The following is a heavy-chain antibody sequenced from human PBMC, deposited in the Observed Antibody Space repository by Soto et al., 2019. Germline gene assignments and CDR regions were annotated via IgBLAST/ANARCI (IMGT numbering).Heavy chain of an antibody. D-gene: IGHD6-19*01. CDR3: VREGSGWNSRGSFDF. CDR2: ISGSGGSA. V-gene: IGHV3-23*01. J-gene: IGHJ3*01. CDR1: GFTFSNYA. Sequence: EVQLLESGGGLVGPGGSLRLSCAASGFTFSNYAMNWVRQAPGKGLDCVSVISGSGGSAYYADSVQGRFTISRDNSKNTLYMQMNSLRDEDTAIYYCVREGSGWNSRGSFDFWGRGTMVTVTS.